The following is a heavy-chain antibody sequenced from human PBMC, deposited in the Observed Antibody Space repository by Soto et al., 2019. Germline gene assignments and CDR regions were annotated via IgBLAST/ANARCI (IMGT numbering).Heavy chain of an antibody. CDR3: ARREYSSGWIVY. CDR1: GSTFTGYY. Sequence: ASVNVSFKSSGSTFTGYYMHWGRQAPGQGLEWMGWINPNSGGTNYAQKFQGRVTMTRDTSISTAYMELSRLRSDDTAVYYCARREYSSGWIVYWGQGTLVTVSS. D-gene: IGHD6-19*01. J-gene: IGHJ4*02. V-gene: IGHV1-2*02. CDR2: INPNSGGT.